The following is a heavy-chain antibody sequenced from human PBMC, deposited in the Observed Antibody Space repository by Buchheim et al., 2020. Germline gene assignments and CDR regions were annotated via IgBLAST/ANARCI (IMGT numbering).Heavy chain of an antibody. V-gene: IGHV4-59*08. D-gene: IGHD3-10*01. CDR2: IYYSGST. J-gene: IGHJ5*02. Sequence: QVQLQESGPGLVKPSETLSLTCTVSGGSISSYYWSWIRQPPGKGLEWIGYIYYSGSTNYNPSLKSRVTISVDTSKNQFSLKLSSVTAADTAVYYCARGPNYYGSGSYPSNWFDPWGQGTL. CDR1: GGSISSYY. CDR3: ARGPNYYGSGSYPSNWFDP.